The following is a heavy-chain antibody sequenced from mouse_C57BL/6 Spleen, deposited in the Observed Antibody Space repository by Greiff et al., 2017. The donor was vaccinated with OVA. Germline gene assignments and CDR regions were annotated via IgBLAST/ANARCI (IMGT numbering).Heavy chain of an antibody. J-gene: IGHJ2*01. V-gene: IGHV1-82*01. CDR3: ARGLLYPYYFDY. CDR1: GYAFSSSW. CDR2: IYPGDGDT. D-gene: IGHD2-12*01. Sequence: QVQLQQSGPELVKPGASVKISCKASGYAFSSSWMNWVKQRPGEGLEWIGRIYPGDGDTNYNGKFKGKATLTADKSSSTAYMQLSSLTSEDSAVYFCARGLLYPYYFDYWGQGTTLTVSS.